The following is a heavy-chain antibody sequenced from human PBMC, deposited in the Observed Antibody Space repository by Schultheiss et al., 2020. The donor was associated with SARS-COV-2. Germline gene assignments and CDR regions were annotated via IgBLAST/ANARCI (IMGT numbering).Heavy chain of an antibody. CDR1: GFTVSSYA. CDR2: IKQDGSEK. V-gene: IGHV3-7*01. D-gene: IGHD6-13*01. J-gene: IGHJ4*02. CDR3: ARPDPGIAAAGIEYYFDY. Sequence: GGSLRLSCAASGFTVSSYAMHWVRQAPGKGLEWVANIKQDGSEKYYVDSVKGRFTISRDNAKNSLYLQMNSLRAEDTAVYYCARPDPGIAAAGIEYYFDYWGQGTLVTVSS.